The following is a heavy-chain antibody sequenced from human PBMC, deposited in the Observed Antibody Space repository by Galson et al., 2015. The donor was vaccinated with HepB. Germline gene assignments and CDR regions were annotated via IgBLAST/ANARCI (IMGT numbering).Heavy chain of an antibody. V-gene: IGHV3-23*01. D-gene: IGHD2-2*01. CDR3: AKELRDIVVVPAASPDWFDP. CDR2: ISGSGGST. J-gene: IGHJ5*02. Sequence: SLRLSCAASGFTFSSYAMNWVRQAPGKGLEWVSAISGSGGSTYYADSVKGRFTISRDNSKNTLYLQMNSLRAEDTAVYYCAKELRDIVVVPAASPDWFDPWGQGTLVTVSS. CDR1: GFTFSSYA.